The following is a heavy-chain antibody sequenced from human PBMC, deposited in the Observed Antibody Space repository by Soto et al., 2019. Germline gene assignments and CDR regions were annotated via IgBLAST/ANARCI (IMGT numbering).Heavy chain of an antibody. V-gene: IGHV3-23*03. CDR3: ARRTNGYFGY. CDR1: GFTFRDYT. D-gene: IGHD2-8*01. Sequence: EVQLLESGGGLVQPGGSLTLSCAASGFTFRDYTMTWVRQAPGQVLECISVILSDYNTFYAGSVRGRFTISRDNSKNTIYLEMNSLRAEDTAVYYCARRTNGYFGYWGQGALVTVSS. CDR2: ILSDYNT. J-gene: IGHJ4*02.